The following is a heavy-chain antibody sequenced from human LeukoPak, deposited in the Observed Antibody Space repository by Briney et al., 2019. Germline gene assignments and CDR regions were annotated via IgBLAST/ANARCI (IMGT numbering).Heavy chain of an antibody. Sequence: PGGSLRLSCAASGFTFGSYSMNWVRQAPGKGLEWVSYISSSSSTIYYADSVKGRFTISRDNAKNSLYLQMNSLRAEDTALYYCAKGAGYSSGWYKDYWGQGTLVTVSS. J-gene: IGHJ4*02. CDR1: GFTFGSYS. V-gene: IGHV3-48*04. CDR3: AKGAGYSSGWYKDY. D-gene: IGHD6-19*01. CDR2: ISSSSSTI.